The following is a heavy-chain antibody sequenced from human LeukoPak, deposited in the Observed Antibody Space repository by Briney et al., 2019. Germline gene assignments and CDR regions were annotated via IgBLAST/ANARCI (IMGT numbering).Heavy chain of an antibody. CDR3: ARVGSITAAGTIDY. Sequence: GSSLRLSCAASGFPFSGSGMHWVRQAPGKGLEWVAVIWYDGSRQYYADSVKGRFTISRDNAKNSLYLQMNSLRAEDTAVYYCARVGSITAAGTIDYWGQGTLVTVSS. V-gene: IGHV3-33*01. J-gene: IGHJ4*02. CDR1: GFPFSGSG. D-gene: IGHD6-13*01. CDR2: IWYDGSRQ.